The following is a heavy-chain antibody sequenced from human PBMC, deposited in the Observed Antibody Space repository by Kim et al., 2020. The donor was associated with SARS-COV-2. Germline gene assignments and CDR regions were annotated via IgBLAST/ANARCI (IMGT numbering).Heavy chain of an antibody. CDR2: IYYSGST. J-gene: IGHJ5*02. V-gene: IGHV4-39*01. CDR1: DGSITSSSYY. CDR3: ARILRLRDNWFDP. D-gene: IGHD2-15*01. Sequence: SETLSLTCTVSDGSITSSSYYWGWIRQPPGKGLEWIGSIYYSGSTYYNPSLKSRVTISVDTSKNQFSLKLNSVTAADTAVYYCARILRLRDNWFDPWGQGTLVTVSS.